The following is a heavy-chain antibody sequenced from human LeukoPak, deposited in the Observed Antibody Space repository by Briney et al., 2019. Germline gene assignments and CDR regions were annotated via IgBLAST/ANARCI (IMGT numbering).Heavy chain of an antibody. Sequence: SVKVSCKASGGTFSSYAISWVRQAPGQGLEWVGGIIPIFGTANYAQKFQGRVTITADESTSTAYMELSSLRSEDTAVYYCARIFVVVTTSPNYYYGMDVWGQGTTVTVSS. V-gene: IGHV1-69*01. CDR2: IIPIFGTA. D-gene: IGHD2-21*02. CDR1: GGTFSSYA. J-gene: IGHJ6*02. CDR3: ARIFVVVTTSPNYYYGMDV.